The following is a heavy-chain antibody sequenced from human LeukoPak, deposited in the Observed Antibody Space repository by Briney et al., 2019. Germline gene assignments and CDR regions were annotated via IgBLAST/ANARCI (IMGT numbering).Heavy chain of an antibody. J-gene: IGHJ4*02. CDR3: AKVPQYYDFWSGQVYYFDY. V-gene: IGHV3-23*01. CDR1: GFTFSSYA. CDR2: ISGSGGST. D-gene: IGHD3-3*01. Sequence: QSGGSLRLSCAASGFTFSSYAMSWVRQAPGKGLEWVSAISGSGGSTYYADSVKGRFTISRDNSKNTLYLQMNSLRAEDTAVYYCAKVPQYYDFWSGQVYYFDYWGQGTLVTVSS.